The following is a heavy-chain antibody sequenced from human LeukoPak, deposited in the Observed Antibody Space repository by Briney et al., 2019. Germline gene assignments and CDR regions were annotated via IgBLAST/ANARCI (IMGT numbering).Heavy chain of an antibody. V-gene: IGHV4-30-2*01. J-gene: IGHJ4*02. D-gene: IGHD3-3*01. CDR2: IYHSGST. CDR1: GGSISSGGYY. CDR3: ASYYDFWSAFDY. Sequence: SQTLSLTCTVSGGSISSGGYYWSWIRQPPGKGLEWIGYIYHSGSTYYNPSLKSRVTISVDRSKNQFSLKLSSVTAADTAVYYCASYYDFWSAFDYWGQGTLVTVSS.